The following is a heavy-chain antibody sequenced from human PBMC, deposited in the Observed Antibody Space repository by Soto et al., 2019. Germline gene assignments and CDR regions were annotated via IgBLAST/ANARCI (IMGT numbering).Heavy chain of an antibody. J-gene: IGHJ6*02. D-gene: IGHD3-10*01. CDR2: ITSSSGHI. CDR1: GFTLTTYT. Sequence: EVQLVESGGGLVKPGGSLRLSCEASGFTLTTYTMNWVRQASGKGLEWVSSITSSSGHIYYADSVKGRFTISRDNARNSLYLQMNSLRAEDTAVYYCVRERGLSSFYRMDVWGQGTTVTVSS. V-gene: IGHV3-21*02. CDR3: VRERGLSSFYRMDV.